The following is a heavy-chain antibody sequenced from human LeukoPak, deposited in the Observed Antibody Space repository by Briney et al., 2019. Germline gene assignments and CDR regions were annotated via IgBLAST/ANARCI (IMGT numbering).Heavy chain of an antibody. J-gene: IGHJ4*02. CDR1: GYTLTELS. CDR2: FDPEDGET. CDR3: AREFFGESKYYFDY. Sequence: ASVKVSCKVSGYTLTELSMHWVRQAPGKGLEWMGGFDPEDGETIYAQKFQGRVTMTRDTSTSTVYMELSSLRSEDTAVYYCAREFFGESKYYFDYWGQGTLVTVSS. V-gene: IGHV1-24*01. D-gene: IGHD3-10*01.